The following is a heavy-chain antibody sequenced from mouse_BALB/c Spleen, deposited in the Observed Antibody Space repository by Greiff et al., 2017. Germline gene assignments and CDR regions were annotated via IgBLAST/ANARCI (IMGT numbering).Heavy chain of an antibody. Sequence: QVQLQQSGAELVRPGVSVKISCKGSGYTFTDYAMHWVKQSHAKSLEWIGVISTYYGDASYNQKFKGKATMTVDKSSSTAYMELARLTSEDSAIYYCARGLRRDFDYWGQGTTLTVSS. CDR2: ISTYYGDA. V-gene: IGHV1S137*01. CDR1: GYTFTDYA. J-gene: IGHJ2*01. CDR3: ARGLRRDFDY. D-gene: IGHD2-2*01.